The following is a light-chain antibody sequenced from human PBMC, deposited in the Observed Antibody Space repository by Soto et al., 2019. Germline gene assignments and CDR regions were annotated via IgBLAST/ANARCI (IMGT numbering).Light chain of an antibody. V-gene: IGKV3-20*01. Sequence: EIVLTQPPATLSLSPGESATLSCRASQSVSSNYLAWCQQKPGQAPRLLIYAASSRATGIPDRFSGSGSGTDFTLTISRLEPEDFAVYYCLQYGSSPWTFGQGIKVEIK. CDR3: LQYGSSPWT. CDR1: QSVSSNY. CDR2: AAS. J-gene: IGKJ1*01.